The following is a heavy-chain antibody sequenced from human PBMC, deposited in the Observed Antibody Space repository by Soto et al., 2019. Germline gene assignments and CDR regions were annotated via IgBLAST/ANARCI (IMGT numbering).Heavy chain of an antibody. CDR3: ATGPIYSNIDN. J-gene: IGHJ4*01. CDR1: GLSFSTSF. CDR2: ISGSSSSI. D-gene: IGHD2-15*01. Sequence: GGSLRLSCAASGLSFSTSFMSWVRQAPGKGLEWVSYISGSSSSIYYADSVKGRFTISRDNAMNSLFLQMNSLRDEDSAVYYCATGPIYSNIDNWGHGTQVTVSS. V-gene: IGHV3-48*02.